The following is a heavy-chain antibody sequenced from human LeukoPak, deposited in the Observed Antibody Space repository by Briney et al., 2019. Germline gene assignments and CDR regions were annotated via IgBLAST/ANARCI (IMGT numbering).Heavy chain of an antibody. J-gene: IGHJ6*03. D-gene: IGHD2-2*01. Sequence: SVKLSCKASGYTFTSYDINWVPQATGQGLEWMGWMTLNSGNTGYAQKFQGRVTMTRNTSISTAYMELSSLRSADTAVYYCARGADIVVVPAAPAHYYYYMDVWGKGTTVTVSS. CDR1: GYTFTSYD. V-gene: IGHV1-8*01. CDR3: ARGADIVVVPAAPAHYYYYMDV. CDR2: MTLNSGNT.